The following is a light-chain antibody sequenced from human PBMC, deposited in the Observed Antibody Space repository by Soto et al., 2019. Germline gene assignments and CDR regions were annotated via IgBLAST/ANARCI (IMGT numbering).Light chain of an antibody. CDR1: QRLFYSPNEKTY. J-gene: IGKJ4*01. CDR2: WAS. V-gene: IGKV4-1*01. Sequence: DIVMTQSPHSLAVSLGERATIDCKSSQRLFYSPNEKTYLAWYQQKPGKSPKLLIYWASTRQSGVPDRFSGSWSGTDLTLTISTLQAEDVAVYCCQQYLSPPLTFGGGTKVEIK. CDR3: QQYLSPPLT.